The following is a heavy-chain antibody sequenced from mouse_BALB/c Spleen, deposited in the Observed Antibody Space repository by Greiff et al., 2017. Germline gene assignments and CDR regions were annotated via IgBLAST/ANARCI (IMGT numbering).Heavy chain of an antibody. V-gene: IGHV1-20*02. CDR1: GYSFTGYF. CDR2: INPYNGDT. J-gene: IGHJ1*01. Sequence: EVQLQQSGPELVKPGASVKISCKASGYSFTGYFMNWVMQSHGKSLEWIGRINPYNGDTFYNQKFKGKATLTVDKSSSTAHMELRSLASEDSAVYYCARPYFDVWGAGTTVTVSS. CDR3: ARPYFDV.